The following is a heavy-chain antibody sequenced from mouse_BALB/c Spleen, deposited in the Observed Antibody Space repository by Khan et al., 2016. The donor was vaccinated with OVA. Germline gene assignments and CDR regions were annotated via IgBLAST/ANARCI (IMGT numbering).Heavy chain of an antibody. CDR2: IYPGGHIN. CDR1: GYTFTSYW. CDR3: SRSPYSDWYFDG. Sequence: QVQLQQSGAELVKPGASVKMSCKASGYTFTSYWINWVTQRPGQGLEWIGDIYPGGHINNYNEKFKNKATLILDTSSSTAYMQLSSLTSEDSAVYYCSRSPYSDWYFDGWGAGTTVTVSS. D-gene: IGHD1-1*01. J-gene: IGHJ1*01. V-gene: IGHV1-55*01.